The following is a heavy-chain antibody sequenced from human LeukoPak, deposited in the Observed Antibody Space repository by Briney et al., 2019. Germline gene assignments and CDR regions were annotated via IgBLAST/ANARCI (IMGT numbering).Heavy chain of an antibody. CDR1: GYSFTSYW. Sequence: GESLKISCKGSGYSFTSYWIGWVRQMPGKGLEWMGIIYPGDSDTRYSPSFQGQVTISADKSISTAYLQWSSLKASDTAMYYCAKHPDYGGTYEPTGHYDYWGQGTLVTVSS. J-gene: IGHJ4*02. CDR3: AKHPDYGGTYEPTGHYDY. D-gene: IGHD4-23*01. V-gene: IGHV5-51*01. CDR2: IYPGDSDT.